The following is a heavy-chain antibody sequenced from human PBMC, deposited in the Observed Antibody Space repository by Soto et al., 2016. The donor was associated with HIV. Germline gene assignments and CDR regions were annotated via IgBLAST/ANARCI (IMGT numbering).Heavy chain of an antibody. J-gene: IGHJ6*02. Sequence: EVQLIESGGGLVRPGGSLRLSCAASGFTFSSYSMNWVRQAPGKGLEWVSFITSSSSYIYYADSVKGRFTISRDNAKNSLYLEMNSLRAEDTAVYYCAREDVVVVAGTDHYYGMDSWGQGTTVTVSS. CDR1: GFTFSSYS. CDR3: AREDVVVVAGTDHYYGMDS. V-gene: IGHV3-21*01. D-gene: IGHD2-15*01. CDR2: ITSSSSYI.